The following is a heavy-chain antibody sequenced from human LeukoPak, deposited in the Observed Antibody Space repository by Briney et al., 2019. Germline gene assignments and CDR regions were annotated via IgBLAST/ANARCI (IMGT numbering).Heavy chain of an antibody. Sequence: PGGSLRLSCAASGFTFSSYSMNWVRQAPGKGLEWVSSISSSSSYIYYGDSVKGRFTISRDNAKNSLYLQMNSLRAEDTAVYYCARGDILEWLSHDYWGQGTLVTVSS. CDR2: ISSSSSYI. CDR1: GFTFSSYS. D-gene: IGHD3-3*01. J-gene: IGHJ4*02. V-gene: IGHV3-21*01. CDR3: ARGDILEWLSHDY.